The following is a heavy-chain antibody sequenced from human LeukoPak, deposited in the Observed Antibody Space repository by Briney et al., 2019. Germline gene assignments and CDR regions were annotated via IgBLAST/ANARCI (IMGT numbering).Heavy chain of an antibody. D-gene: IGHD4-11*01. CDR2: ISSSSSHI. J-gene: IGHJ3*02. CDR3: ARDWYNNSDAFDI. V-gene: IGHV3-21*01. CDR1: GFTFSSYS. Sequence: GGSLRFSCAASGFTFSSYSMNWVRQAPGKGLEWVSSISSSSSHIYYADSVKGRFTISRDNAKNSLYLQIHSLRAEDTAVYYYARDWYNNSDAFDIWGQGTMVTVSS.